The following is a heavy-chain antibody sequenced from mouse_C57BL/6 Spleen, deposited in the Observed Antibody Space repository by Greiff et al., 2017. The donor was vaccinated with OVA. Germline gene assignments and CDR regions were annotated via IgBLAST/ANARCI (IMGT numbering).Heavy chain of an antibody. J-gene: IGHJ4*01. CDR3: TRSLYGYYYAMDY. Sequence: QVQLQQSGAALVRPGASVTLSCKASGYTFTDYEMHWVKQTPVHGLEWIGAIDPETGGTAYNQKFKGKAILTADKSSSTAYMELRSLSSEYSAVYYCTRSLYGYYYAMDYWGQGTSVTVSS. D-gene: IGHD2-2*01. V-gene: IGHV1-15*01. CDR1: GYTFTDYE. CDR2: IDPETGGT.